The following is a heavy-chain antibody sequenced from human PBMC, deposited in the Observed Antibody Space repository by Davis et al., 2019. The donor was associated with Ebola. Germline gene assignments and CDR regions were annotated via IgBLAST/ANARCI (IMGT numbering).Heavy chain of an antibody. CDR3: AADPHYYYYYGMDV. V-gene: IGHV1-2*02. J-gene: IGHJ6*02. CDR2: INPNSGGT. CDR1: GYTFTSYY. Sequence: AASVKVSCKASGYTFTSYYMHWVRQAPGQGLEWMGWINPNSGGTNYAQKFQERVTITRDMSTSTAYMELSSLRSEDTAVYYCAADPHYYYYYGMDVWGQGTTVTVSS.